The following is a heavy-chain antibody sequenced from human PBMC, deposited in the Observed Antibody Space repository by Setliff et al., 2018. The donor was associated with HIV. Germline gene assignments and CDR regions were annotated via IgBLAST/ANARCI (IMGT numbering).Heavy chain of an antibody. CDR2: IIPIFGTA. Sequence: SVKVSCKASGGTFSSYAISLVRQAPGQGLAWMGGIIPIFGTANYAQKFQGRVTITTDESTSTAYMELSSLRSEDTAVYYCARYSSPNNWFDPWGQGTLVTVSS. CDR3: ARYSSPNNWFDP. D-gene: IGHD6-13*01. J-gene: IGHJ5*02. CDR1: GGTFSSYA. V-gene: IGHV1-69*05.